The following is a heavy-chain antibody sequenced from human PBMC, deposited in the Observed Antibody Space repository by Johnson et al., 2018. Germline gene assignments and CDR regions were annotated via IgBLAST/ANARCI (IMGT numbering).Heavy chain of an antibody. D-gene: IGHD2-2*01. Sequence: QVRLGQAGGGVVEPGRSLRLSCAASGFTFSNYGMHWVRQAPGKGLEWVAVLWYDGSNNYYADSVKGRFTISRDNSKHTLYLQMNRLRAEDTAVYYCAKVGVLRKVYQLLSCRPVPSDPWGQGTLVTVSS. CDR2: LWYDGSNN. CDR1: GFTFSNYG. CDR3: AKVGVLRKVYQLLSCRPVPSDP. V-gene: IGHV3-33*06. J-gene: IGHJ5*02.